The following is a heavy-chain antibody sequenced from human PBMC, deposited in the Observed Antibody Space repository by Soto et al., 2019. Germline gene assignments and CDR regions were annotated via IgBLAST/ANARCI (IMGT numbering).Heavy chain of an antibody. CDR1: GGSISSGGYS. CDR2: IYHSGST. J-gene: IGHJ4*02. V-gene: IGHV4-30-2*01. D-gene: IGHD4-17*01. Sequence: QLQLQESGSGLVKPSQTLSLTCAVSGGSISSGGYSWSWIRQPPGKGLECIGYIYHSGSTYYNPSLKSRVXMXVNXSKNQFSLKLSSVTAADTAVYYCARGMTTVTTFDYWGQGTLVTVSS. CDR3: ARGMTTVTTFDY.